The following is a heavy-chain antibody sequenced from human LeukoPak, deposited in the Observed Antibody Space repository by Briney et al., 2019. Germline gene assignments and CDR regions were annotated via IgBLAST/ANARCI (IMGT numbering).Heavy chain of an antibody. CDR3: ARDPRYYYDSSGPAGY. CDR2: IIPIFGIA. CDR1: GGTFSSYA. V-gene: IGHV1-69*04. D-gene: IGHD3-22*01. J-gene: IGHJ4*02. Sequence: SVKVSCKASGGTFSSYAISWVRQAPGQGLEWMGRIIPIFGIANYAQKFRGRVTITADKSTSTAYMELSSLRSEDTAVYYCARDPRYYYDSSGPAGYWGQGTLVTVSS.